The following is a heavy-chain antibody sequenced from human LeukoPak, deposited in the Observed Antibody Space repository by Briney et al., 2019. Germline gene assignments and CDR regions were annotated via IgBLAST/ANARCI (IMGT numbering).Heavy chain of an antibody. J-gene: IGHJ6*02. D-gene: IGHD4-17*01. Sequence: ASVKVSCKASGGTFSSYGISWVRQAPGQGLEWMGWISAYNGNTNYAQKLQGRVTMTTDTSTSTAYMELRSLRSDDTAVYYCARESDYGDYYYYGMDVWGQGTTVTVSS. CDR3: ARESDYGDYYYYGMDV. V-gene: IGHV1-18*01. CDR1: GGTFSSYG. CDR2: ISAYNGNT.